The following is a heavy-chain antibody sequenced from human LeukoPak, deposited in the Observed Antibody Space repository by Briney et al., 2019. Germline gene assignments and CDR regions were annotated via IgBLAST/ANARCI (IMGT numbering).Heavy chain of an antibody. CDR1: GFTFSSYV. Sequence: PGGSLRLSCAASGFTFSSYVMHWLRQAPGKGLEGVAFIRYEGSNKYYADSVKGRFIISRDHSKNTLYLQMNRLSVEDTAVYYCAREHYDSSGYYPYYFDYWGQGTLVTVSS. CDR2: IRYEGSNK. V-gene: IGHV3-30*02. J-gene: IGHJ4*02. D-gene: IGHD3-22*01. CDR3: AREHYDSSGYYPYYFDY.